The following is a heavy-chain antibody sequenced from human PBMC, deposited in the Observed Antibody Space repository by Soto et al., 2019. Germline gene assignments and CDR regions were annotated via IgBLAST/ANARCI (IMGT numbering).Heavy chain of an antibody. D-gene: IGHD3-3*01. CDR1: GGSISSSSYY. J-gene: IGHJ4*02. V-gene: IGHV4-39*01. CDR3: ARLYSDFSSAR. CDR2: IYYSGST. Sequence: SETLSLTCTVSGGSISSSSYYWGWIRQPPGKGLEWIGSIYYSGSTYYNPSLKSRVTISVDTSKNQFSLKLSSVTAADTAVYYCARLYSDFSSARWGQGTLVTVSS.